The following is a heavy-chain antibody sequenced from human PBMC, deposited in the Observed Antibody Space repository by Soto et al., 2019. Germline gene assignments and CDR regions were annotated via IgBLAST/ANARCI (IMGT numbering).Heavy chain of an antibody. J-gene: IGHJ4*02. Sequence: PSETLSLTCIVSGESISSSSYYWGWIRQPQGKGLEWIGSIYYSGRTYYNLSFKSRVTISIDTSKNQFSLNLSSVTATDTAVYYCARQRTTVVTQAYFDHWGQGALVTVSS. CDR3: ARQRTTVVTQAYFDH. CDR1: GESISSSSYY. CDR2: IYYSGRT. D-gene: IGHD2-21*02. V-gene: IGHV4-39*01.